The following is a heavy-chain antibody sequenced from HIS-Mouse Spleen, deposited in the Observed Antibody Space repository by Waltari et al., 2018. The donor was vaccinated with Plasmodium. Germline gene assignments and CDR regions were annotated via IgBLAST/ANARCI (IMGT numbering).Heavy chain of an antibody. CDR2: IYSGGST. V-gene: IGHV3-53*01. CDR3: ARGMKSSSSAFDI. J-gene: IGHJ3*02. CDR1: GFTVSSNY. D-gene: IGHD6-6*01. Sequence: EVQLVASGGGLIQPGGSLRLSCAASGFTVSSNYMSWVRQAPGKGRELVSVIYSGGSTYDADAVKGRFTISRDNSKNTLYLQMNSLRAEDTAVYYCARGMKSSSSAFDIWGQGTMVTVSS.